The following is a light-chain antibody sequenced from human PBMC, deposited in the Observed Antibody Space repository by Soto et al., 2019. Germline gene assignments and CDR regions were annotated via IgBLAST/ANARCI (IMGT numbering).Light chain of an antibody. Sequence: QSVLTQPPSASGTPGQRVTIPCSGSSSNIGSNYVYWYQQLPGTAPKLLIYSNNQRPSGVPDRFSGSKSGTSASLAISGLRSEDEADYYCAAWDDSLSGLVFGGGTKVTVL. CDR1: SSNIGSNY. J-gene: IGLJ2*01. CDR3: AAWDDSLSGLV. V-gene: IGLV1-47*02. CDR2: SNN.